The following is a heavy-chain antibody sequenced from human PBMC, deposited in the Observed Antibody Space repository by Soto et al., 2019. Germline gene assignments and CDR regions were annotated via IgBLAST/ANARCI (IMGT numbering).Heavy chain of an antibody. CDR1: GHTLINYY. CDR2: IDPSGNGT. CDR3: AINYYDSSGYLY. Sequence: QVQLVQSGAEVKKPGASVKVSCKTSGHTLINYYMHWVRQAPGQGLDWLGKIDPSGNGTSYAERFQGRITLTSDTSTKTVYVELSSLSSEDTAIYYCAINYYDSSGYLYSGQGTLVTVSS. V-gene: IGHV1-46*01. D-gene: IGHD3-22*01. J-gene: IGHJ4*02.